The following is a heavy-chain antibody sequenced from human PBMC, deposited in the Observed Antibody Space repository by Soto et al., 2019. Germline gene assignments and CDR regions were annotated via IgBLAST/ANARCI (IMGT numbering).Heavy chain of an antibody. CDR1: GGTFSTSG. Sequence: QVQLVQSGAEVKKPGSSVKVSCKASGGTFSTSGINWVRQAPGQGLEWMGGIIPIFGTANYAQKFQGRVTITADESTGTAYMELSSRKSEDTAVYFCARERRGSYCSSTSCFFDYWGQGTLVTVSS. CDR2: IIPIFGTA. CDR3: ARERRGSYCSSTSCFFDY. D-gene: IGHD2-2*01. J-gene: IGHJ4*02. V-gene: IGHV1-69*01.